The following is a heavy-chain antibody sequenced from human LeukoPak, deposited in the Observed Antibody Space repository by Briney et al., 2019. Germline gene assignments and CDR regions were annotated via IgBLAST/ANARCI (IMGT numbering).Heavy chain of an antibody. V-gene: IGHV4-59*01. D-gene: IGHD3-22*01. J-gene: IGHJ4*02. CDR1: GGSFSGYY. CDR2: IYYSGST. Sequence: PSETLSLTCAVYGGSFSGYYWSWIRQPPGKGLEWIWYIYYSGSTNYNPSLKSRVTISVDTSKNQFSLKLSSVTAADTAVYYCAREGGGYYPYYFDYWGQGTLVTVSS. CDR3: AREGGGYYPYYFDY.